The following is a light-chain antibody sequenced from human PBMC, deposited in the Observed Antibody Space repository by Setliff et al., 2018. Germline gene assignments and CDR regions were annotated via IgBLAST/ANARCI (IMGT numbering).Light chain of an antibody. V-gene: IGKV3-15*01. CDR1: QSVSSN. Sequence: EIVMTQSPATLSVSPGERATFSCRASQSVSSNLAWYQQKPGQAPRLLIYGASTRATGIPARFSGSGSGTEFTLTISSLQSEDFGLYYCQQYNDWPPSTFGQGTRLEIK. J-gene: IGKJ5*01. CDR2: GAS. CDR3: QQYNDWPPST.